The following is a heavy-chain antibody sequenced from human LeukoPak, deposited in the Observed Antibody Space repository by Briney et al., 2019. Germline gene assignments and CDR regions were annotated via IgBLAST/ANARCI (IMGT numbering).Heavy chain of an antibody. Sequence: GGSLRLSCAASGFTFSGYWMSWVRQTPGKGLEWVANMKQDGSEKYYVDSVKGRFTISRDNAKNSLYLQMNSLRAEDTAVYYCARAHIVVLPAGPFDYWGQGTLVTVSS. J-gene: IGHJ4*02. V-gene: IGHV3-7*01. CDR2: MKQDGSEK. CDR3: ARAHIVVLPAGPFDY. CDR1: GFTFSGYW. D-gene: IGHD2-2*01.